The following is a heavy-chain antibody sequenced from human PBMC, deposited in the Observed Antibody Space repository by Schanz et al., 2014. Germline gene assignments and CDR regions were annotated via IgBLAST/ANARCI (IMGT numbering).Heavy chain of an antibody. CDR2: IATSSSTR. J-gene: IGHJ4*02. Sequence: EVRLVESGGGLVQPGGSLRLSCEASGFDFNSYSMNWVRQVPGKGLEWLSYIATSSSTRHYADSVKGRVTISRDNARNSLYLHMNTLGAEDTAVYYCAIIGVMVAVAGTRADYWGQGTLVTVSS. CDR3: AIIGVMVAVAGTRADY. V-gene: IGHV3-48*01. CDR1: GFDFNSYS. D-gene: IGHD6-19*01.